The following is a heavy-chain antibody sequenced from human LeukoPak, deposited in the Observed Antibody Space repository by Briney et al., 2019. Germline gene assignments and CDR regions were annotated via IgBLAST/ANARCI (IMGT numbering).Heavy chain of an antibody. CDR3: ARGGGGASDY. D-gene: IGHD1-26*01. Sequence: SETLSLTCTVSGGSISSTTYYWDWIRQPPGKGLEWIGTIYYSGSTYYNPSLKSRVTISVDTSKNQFSLKLSSVTAADTAVYYCARGGGGASDYWGQGTLVTVSS. CDR2: IYYSGST. CDR1: GGSISSTTYY. V-gene: IGHV4-39*07. J-gene: IGHJ4*02.